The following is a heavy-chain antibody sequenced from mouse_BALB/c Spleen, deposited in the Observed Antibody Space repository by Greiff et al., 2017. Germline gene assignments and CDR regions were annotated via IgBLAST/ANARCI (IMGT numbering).Heavy chain of an antibody. CDR2: IHYSGSS. D-gene: IGHD1-1*01. J-gene: IGHJ3*01. V-gene: IGHV3-1*02. CDR1: GYSITSGYS. CDR3: ARGYGSSYRFAY. Sequence: EVMLVESGPDLVQPSQSLSLTCTVTGYSITSGYSWHWLRQLPGNKLEWVDYIHYSGSSNYNPSLKGRISITRDKSKNQFFLQLNSVTTEDTATYYCARGYGSSYRFAYWGQGTLVTVSA.